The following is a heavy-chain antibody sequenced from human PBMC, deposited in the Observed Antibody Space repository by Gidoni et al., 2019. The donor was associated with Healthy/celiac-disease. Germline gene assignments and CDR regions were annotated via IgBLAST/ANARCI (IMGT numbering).Heavy chain of an antibody. Sequence: QVQLVESGGGVVQPGRSLRLSCAASGFTFSSCAMHWVRQAPGKGLEWVAVISYDGSNKYYADSVKGRFTISRDNSKNTLYLQMNSLRAEDTAVYYCARDDLAGHIEGYFQHWGQGTLVTVSS. CDR2: ISYDGSNK. J-gene: IGHJ1*01. CDR1: GFTFSSCA. V-gene: IGHV3-30*04. CDR3: ARDDLAGHIEGYFQH. D-gene: IGHD6-19*01.